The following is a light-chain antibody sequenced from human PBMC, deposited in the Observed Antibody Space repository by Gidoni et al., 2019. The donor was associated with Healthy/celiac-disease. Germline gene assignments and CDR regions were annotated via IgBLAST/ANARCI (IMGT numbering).Light chain of an antibody. Sequence: SSELTQDSAGSVAFGQTVRITCQGDSLRSYYASRYQQKPGQAAVLVIYGNNNRPSAFPARFSGSSSGNTASLTTTGAQAEDEADYYCNSRDSSSNHVVFGGGTKLTVL. CDR3: NSRDSSSNHVV. J-gene: IGLJ2*01. CDR2: GNN. CDR1: SLRSYY. V-gene: IGLV3-19*01.